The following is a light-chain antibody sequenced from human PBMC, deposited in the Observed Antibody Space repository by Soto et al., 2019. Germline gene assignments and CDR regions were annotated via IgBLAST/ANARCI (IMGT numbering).Light chain of an antibody. CDR3: QQYYSFLT. Sequence: DIVMTQSPDSLAVSLGERATINCKSSQIVLYSSNNKNYLAWYQQKPGQPPKLLIYWASTRESGVPDRFSGSGSGTDFTLTISSLQAEDVAVYYCQQYYSFLTFGGGTKVDIK. CDR2: WAS. CDR1: QIVLYSSNNKNY. V-gene: IGKV4-1*01. J-gene: IGKJ4*01.